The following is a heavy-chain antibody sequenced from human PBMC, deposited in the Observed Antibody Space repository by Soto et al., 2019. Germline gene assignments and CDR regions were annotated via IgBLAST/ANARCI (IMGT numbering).Heavy chain of an antibody. V-gene: IGHV3-15*01. D-gene: IGHD3-3*01. CDR3: HTGLLLLFLKWLQF. J-gene: IGHJ3*01. Sequence: EVQLVESVGGLVKPGGSLRLSCAASGFTFSNAWMSWVRQAPGKGLEWDGRIKSKTDGGTTDYAEPVKGRFTISRDDTEKTLYLQMNSLKTEDTVVYYCHTGLLLLFLKWLQFWGQGTMVTVSS. CDR1: GFTFSNAW. CDR2: IKSKTDGGTT.